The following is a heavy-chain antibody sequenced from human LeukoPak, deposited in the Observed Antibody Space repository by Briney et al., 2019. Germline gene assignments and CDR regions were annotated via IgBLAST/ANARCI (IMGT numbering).Heavy chain of an antibody. CDR2: INPNSGGT. Sequence: ASVKVSCKASGYTFTGYYMHWVRQAPGQGLEWRGWINPNSGGTNYAQKFQGRVTMTRDTSISTAYMELSRLRSDDTAVYYCARDSAGCSSTSCYHPLDPWGQGTLVTVSS. J-gene: IGHJ5*02. CDR3: ARDSAGCSSTSCYHPLDP. D-gene: IGHD2-2*01. V-gene: IGHV1-2*02. CDR1: GYTFTGYY.